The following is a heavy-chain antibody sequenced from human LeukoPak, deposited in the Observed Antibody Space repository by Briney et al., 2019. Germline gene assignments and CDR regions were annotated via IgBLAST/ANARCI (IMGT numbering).Heavy chain of an antibody. CDR1: GYTFTGYY. V-gene: IGHV1-2*02. CDR3: ARITITMVRGVINDY. D-gene: IGHD3-10*01. J-gene: IGHJ4*02. Sequence: HWASVKVSCKASGYTFTGYYMHWVRQAPGQGLEWMGWINPNSGGTNYAQKFRGRVTMTRDTSISTAYMELSRLRSDDTAVYYCARITITMVRGVINDYWGQGTLVTVSS. CDR2: INPNSGGT.